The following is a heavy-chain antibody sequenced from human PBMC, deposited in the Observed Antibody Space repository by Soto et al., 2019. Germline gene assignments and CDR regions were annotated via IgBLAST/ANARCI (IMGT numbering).Heavy chain of an antibody. J-gene: IGHJ4*02. CDR2: IYYSGST. Sequence: SETLSLTCTVSGGSISSYYWSWIRQPPGKGLEWIGHIYYSGSTNYNHSLKSRVTISVDTSKNQFSLKLSSVTAADTAVYSGARAREYSSSWYEFDYWGQGTLVTVSS. CDR3: ARAREYSSSWYEFDY. V-gene: IGHV4-59*01. D-gene: IGHD6-13*01. CDR1: GGSISSYY.